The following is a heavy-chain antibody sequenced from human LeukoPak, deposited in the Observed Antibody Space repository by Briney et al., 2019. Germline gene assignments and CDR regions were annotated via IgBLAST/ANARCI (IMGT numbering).Heavy chain of an antibody. D-gene: IGHD1-26*01. CDR3: TRDQYSGSHHFDY. Sequence: GGSLRLSCTASGFTFGDYAMGWFRQAPGKGLEWVGFIRSKAYGGTTEYAASVKGRFTISRDDSKSIAYLQMNSLKTEDTAVYYCTRDQYSGSHHFDYWGQGTLVTVSS. CDR1: GFTFGDYA. CDR2: IRSKAYGGTT. V-gene: IGHV3-49*03. J-gene: IGHJ4*02.